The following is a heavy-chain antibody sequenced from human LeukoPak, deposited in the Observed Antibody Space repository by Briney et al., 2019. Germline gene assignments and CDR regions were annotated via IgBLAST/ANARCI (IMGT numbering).Heavy chain of an antibody. CDR1: GYTFTSYG. V-gene: IGHV1-18*01. J-gene: IGHJ2*01. CDR3: ARGQLLWFGELTPYFDL. D-gene: IGHD3-10*01. CDR2: ISAYNGNT. Sequence: ASVKVSCKASGYTFTSYGISWVRQAPGQGLEWMGWISAYNGNTNYAQKLQGRVTMTTDISTSTAYMELRSLRSDDTAVYYCARGQLLWFGELTPYFDLWGRGTLVTVSS.